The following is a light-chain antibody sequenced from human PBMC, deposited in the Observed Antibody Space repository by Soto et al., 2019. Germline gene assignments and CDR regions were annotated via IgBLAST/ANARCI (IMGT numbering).Light chain of an antibody. CDR2: AAS. Sequence: DIQMTQSPSSLSASVGDRVTITCRASQGISNFLAWYQQKPGKVPRLLIYAASTLQSGVPSRFSGSGSGTDFTLTISSLQPEDVATYYCQKYNTAPSLTFGGGTKVEIK. CDR1: QGISNF. CDR3: QKYNTAPSLT. V-gene: IGKV1-27*01. J-gene: IGKJ4*01.